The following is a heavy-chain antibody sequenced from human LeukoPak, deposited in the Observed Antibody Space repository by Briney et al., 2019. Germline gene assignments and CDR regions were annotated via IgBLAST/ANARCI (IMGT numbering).Heavy chain of an antibody. CDR1: GFTFSSYW. D-gene: IGHD1-26*01. Sequence: GGSLRLSCAASGFTFSSYWMHWVRHVPGKGLVWVSRIKTDGSSTVYADSVKGRFTISRDNAKKTLYLQMNSLRVEDTAVYYCARGGSPPEALGDAFDIWGQGTMVTVSS. CDR3: ARGGSPPEALGDAFDI. V-gene: IGHV3-74*01. CDR2: IKTDGSST. J-gene: IGHJ3*02.